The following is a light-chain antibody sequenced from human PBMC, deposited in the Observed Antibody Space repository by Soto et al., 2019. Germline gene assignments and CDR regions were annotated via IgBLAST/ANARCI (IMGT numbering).Light chain of an antibody. J-gene: IGKJ1*01. CDR3: QQYGSSPLWT. CDR1: QSVSSSY. V-gene: IGKV3-20*01. Sequence: EIVLTQSPGTLSLSPGERATLSCRASQSVSSSYLAWYQQKPGQAPRLLIYGASSRATGIPDRFSGSGSGTDFTLTISGLEPEDLAVYYCQQYGSSPLWTFGQGTKVEIK. CDR2: GAS.